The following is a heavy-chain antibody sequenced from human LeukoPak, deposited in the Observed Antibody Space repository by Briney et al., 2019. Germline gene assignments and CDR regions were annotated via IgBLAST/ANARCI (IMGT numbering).Heavy chain of an antibody. J-gene: IGHJ4*02. Sequence: PGGSLRLSCAASGFTSSAYWMHWVRQVPGKGLVWVSRINSDVSTTNYADSVKGRFTISRDNAKNTIYLQMNSLRAEDTAVYYCAKSPYNWNYGLVSDYWGQGTLVTVSS. CDR3: AKSPYNWNYGLVSDY. CDR2: INSDVSTT. V-gene: IGHV3-74*01. CDR1: GFTSSAYW. D-gene: IGHD1-7*01.